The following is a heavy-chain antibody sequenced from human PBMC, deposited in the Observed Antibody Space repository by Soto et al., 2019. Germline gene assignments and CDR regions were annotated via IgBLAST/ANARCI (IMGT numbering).Heavy chain of an antibody. CDR3: ATTGFSSPYYYDSSGFNWFDP. CDR1: GYTFTSYD. CDR2: MNPNSGNT. V-gene: IGHV1-8*01. D-gene: IGHD3-22*01. Sequence: GASVKVSCKASGYTFTSYDINWVRQATGQGLEWMGWMNPNSGNTGYAQKFQGRVTMTEDTSTDTAYMELSSLRSEDTAVYYCATTGFSSPYYYDSSGFNWFDPWGQGTLVTVSS. J-gene: IGHJ5*02.